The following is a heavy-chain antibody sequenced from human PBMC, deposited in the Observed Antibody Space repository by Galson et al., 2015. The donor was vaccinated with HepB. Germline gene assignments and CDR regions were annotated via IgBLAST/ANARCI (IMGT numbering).Heavy chain of an antibody. CDR2: IIPILGIA. CDR1: GGTFSSYA. J-gene: IGHJ3*02. CDR3: ARDAGGIWWDVLEADAFDI. V-gene: IGHV1-69*04. D-gene: IGHD1-26*01. Sequence: SVKVSCKASGGTFSSYAISWVRQAPGQGLEWMGRIIPILGIANYAQKFQGRVTITADKSTSTAYMELSSLRSEDTAVYYCARDAGGIWWDVLEADAFDIWGQGTMVTVSS.